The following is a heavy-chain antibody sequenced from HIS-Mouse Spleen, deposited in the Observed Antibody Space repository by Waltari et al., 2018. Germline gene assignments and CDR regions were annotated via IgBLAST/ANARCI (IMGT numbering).Heavy chain of an antibody. J-gene: IGHJ4*02. CDR3: AKDRSQRYSSSWYY. CDR2: ISGSGGST. Sequence: EVQLLESGGGLVQPGGSLRLSCAASGFTFRSYAMSWVRQAPGKGLEWVSAISGSGGSTYYADSVKGRFTISRDNSKNTLYLQMNSLRAEDTAVYYCAKDRSQRYSSSWYYWGQGTLVTVSS. V-gene: IGHV3-23*01. D-gene: IGHD6-13*01. CDR1: GFTFRSYA.